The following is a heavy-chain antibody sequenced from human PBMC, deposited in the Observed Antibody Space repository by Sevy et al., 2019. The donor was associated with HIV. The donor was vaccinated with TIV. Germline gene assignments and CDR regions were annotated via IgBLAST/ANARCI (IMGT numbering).Heavy chain of an antibody. Sequence: GGSLRLSCTASGFTFGDYAMSWFRQAPGKGLEWVGFIRSKGYGGITEYAASVKGRFTISRDDYKSIAYVQMNSLKTEDTAVYYCAGGPRGNYVFDYWGQGTLVTVSS. CDR2: IRSKGYGGIT. D-gene: IGHD4-4*01. CDR3: AGGPRGNYVFDY. CDR1: GFTFGDYA. J-gene: IGHJ4*02. V-gene: IGHV3-49*03.